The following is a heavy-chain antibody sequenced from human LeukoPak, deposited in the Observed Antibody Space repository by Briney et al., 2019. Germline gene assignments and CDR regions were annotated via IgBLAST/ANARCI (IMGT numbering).Heavy chain of an antibody. CDR1: GGSISSGGYY. V-gene: IGHV4-31*03. CDR3: ASYDVGVGIDY. D-gene: IGHD3-16*01. Sequence: SETLSLTCTVSGGSISSGGYYWSWIRQHPGKGLEWIGYIYYSGSTYYNPSLKSRVTTSVDTSKNQFSLKLSSVTAADTAVYYCASYDVGVGIDYWGQGTLVTVSS. J-gene: IGHJ4*02. CDR2: IYYSGST.